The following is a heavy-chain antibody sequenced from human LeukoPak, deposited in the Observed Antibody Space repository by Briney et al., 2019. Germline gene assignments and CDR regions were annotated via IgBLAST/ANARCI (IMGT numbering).Heavy chain of an antibody. V-gene: IGHV1-18*01. CDR1: GYTFASYG. CDR3: ARRDTKRGYYGMDV. J-gene: IGHJ6*02. D-gene: IGHD2-8*01. Sequence: ASVKVSCKSSGYTFASYGISWVRQAPGQGLEWMGWISANNGNTNYAQKLQGRVTMTTDTSTSTAYMELRSLRSDDTAVYYCARRDTKRGYYGMDVWGQGTTVTVAS. CDR2: ISANNGNT.